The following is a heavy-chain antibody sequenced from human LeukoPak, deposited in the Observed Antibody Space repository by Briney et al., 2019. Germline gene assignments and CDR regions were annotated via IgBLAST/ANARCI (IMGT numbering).Heavy chain of an antibody. CDR3: AKETPPDYYGSGSCYNGFDY. Sequence: GGSLRLSCAASGFTFSSYWMSWVRQAPGKGLEWVANIKQDGSEKYYVDSVKGRFTISRDNAKNSLYLQMNSLRAEDTAVYYCAKETPPDYYGSGSCYNGFDYWGQGTLVTVSS. V-gene: IGHV3-7*01. D-gene: IGHD3-10*01. CDR1: GFTFSSYW. J-gene: IGHJ4*02. CDR2: IKQDGSEK.